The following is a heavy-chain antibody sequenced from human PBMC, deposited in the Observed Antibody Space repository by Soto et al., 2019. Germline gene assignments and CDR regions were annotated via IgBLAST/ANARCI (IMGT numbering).Heavy chain of an antibody. CDR1: GFTFSSYG. CDR2: IWYDGSNK. Sequence: QVQLVESGGGVVQPGRSLRLSCAASGFTFSSYGMHWVRQAPGKGLEWVAVIWYDGSNKYYADSEKGRFTISRDNSKNTLYLQMNSLRAEDTAVYYFARGVTVASGGFYYYYYMDVWGKGTTVTVSS. CDR3: ARGVTVASGGFYYYYYMDV. V-gene: IGHV3-33*01. J-gene: IGHJ6*03. D-gene: IGHD2-8*02.